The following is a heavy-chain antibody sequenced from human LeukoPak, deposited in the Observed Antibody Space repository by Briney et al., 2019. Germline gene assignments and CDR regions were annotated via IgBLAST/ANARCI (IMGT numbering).Heavy chain of an antibody. J-gene: IGHJ4*02. CDR2: IYYSGST. CDR1: GGSISSSSYY. Sequence: SETLSLTCTVSGGSISSSSYYWGWVRQPPGKALEWIGSIYYSGSTYYNPSLKSRVTISVDTSKNQLSLKLSSVTAADTAVYYCARVSSGWYVFDYWGQGTLVTVSS. V-gene: IGHV4-39*01. CDR3: ARVSSGWYVFDY. D-gene: IGHD6-19*01.